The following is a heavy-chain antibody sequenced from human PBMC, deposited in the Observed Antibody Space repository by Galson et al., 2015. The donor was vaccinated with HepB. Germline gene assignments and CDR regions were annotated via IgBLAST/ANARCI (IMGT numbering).Heavy chain of an antibody. CDR3: AREGSITIFGVVNSWFDP. Sequence: SLRLSCAASGFTFSDYYMSWVRQAPGKGLEWVSYISGSSTYTDYADSVKGRFTISRDNAKNSLSLQMNSLRAEDTAVYYCAREGSITIFGVVNSWFDPWGQGTLVTVSS. CDR1: GFTFSDYY. D-gene: IGHD3-3*01. J-gene: IGHJ5*02. CDR2: ISGSSTYT. V-gene: IGHV3-11*06.